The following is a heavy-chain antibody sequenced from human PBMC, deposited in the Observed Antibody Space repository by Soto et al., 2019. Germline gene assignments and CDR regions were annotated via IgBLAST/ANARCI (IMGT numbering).Heavy chain of an antibody. J-gene: IGHJ4*02. V-gene: IGHV4-31*03. D-gene: IGHD4-17*01. CDR1: GGSISSGGYY. CDR2: IYYSGST. Sequence: SETLSLTCTVSGGSISSGGYYWSWIRQHPGKGLEWIGYIYYSGSTYYNPSLKSRVTISVDTSKNQFSLKLSSVTAAGTAVYYCARRAYGDYEGDYWGQGTLVTVSS. CDR3: ARRAYGDYEGDY.